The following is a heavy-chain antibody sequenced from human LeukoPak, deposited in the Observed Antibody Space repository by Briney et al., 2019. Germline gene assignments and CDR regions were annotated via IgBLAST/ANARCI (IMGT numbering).Heavy chain of an antibody. V-gene: IGHV3-7*03. CDR2: IKEDGSEK. J-gene: IGHJ4*02. Sequence: GGSLRLSCAPSGFTFSTYWMSWVRQAPGKGLEWVANIKEDGSEKHYVDSVKGRFTIFRDNAKNSLSLQMNSLRDDDTAVYYCAREVLRAASAFDHWGQGTLVTVSS. CDR3: AREVLRAASAFDH. CDR1: GFTFSTYW. D-gene: IGHD6-13*01.